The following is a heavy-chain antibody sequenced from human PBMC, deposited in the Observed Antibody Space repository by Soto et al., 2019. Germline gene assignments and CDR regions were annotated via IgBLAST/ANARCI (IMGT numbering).Heavy chain of an antibody. CDR3: ARALGGSHDY. V-gene: IGHV3-74*01. CDR1: VFTFSSYW. D-gene: IGHD3-16*01. CDR2: IKTDGSVT. Sequence: GGSLRISCASSVFTFSSYWMHWVRQAPGKGLVWVSRIKTDGSVTTYADSVKGRFTISRDNAKNTLYLQMNTLRAEDTAVYYCARALGGSHDYWGRGTMVTGSS. J-gene: IGHJ4*02.